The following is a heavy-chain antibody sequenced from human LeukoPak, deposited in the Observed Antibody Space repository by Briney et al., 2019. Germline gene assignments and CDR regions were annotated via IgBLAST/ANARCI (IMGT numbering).Heavy chain of an antibody. J-gene: IGHJ4*02. Sequence: PGRSLRLSCAASGFTFSSYAMSWVRQAPGKGLEWVSAISGSGGSTYYADSVKGRFTISRDNSKNTLYLQMNSLRAEDTAVYYCAKDAESEYYDFWSGYPFDYWGQGTLVTVSS. CDR2: ISGSGGST. V-gene: IGHV3-23*01. CDR3: AKDAESEYYDFWSGYPFDY. D-gene: IGHD3-3*01. CDR1: GFTFSSYA.